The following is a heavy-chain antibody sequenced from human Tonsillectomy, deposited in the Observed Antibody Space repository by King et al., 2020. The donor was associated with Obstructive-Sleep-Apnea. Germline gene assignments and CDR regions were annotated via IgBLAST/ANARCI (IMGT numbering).Heavy chain of an antibody. V-gene: IGHV3-66*01. Sequence: VQLVESGGGLVQPGGSLRLSCAAAGFTVTSTYMSWVRQAPGEGLECVSLFYPGVSTYFPDSVRGRFTISRDSPKNTLYLQMNSLRSEDTAVYYCARDVVGGPFDLWGQGTVVTVSS. J-gene: IGHJ3*01. D-gene: IGHD2-15*01. CDR1: GFTVTSTY. CDR3: ARDVVGGPFDL. CDR2: FYPGVST.